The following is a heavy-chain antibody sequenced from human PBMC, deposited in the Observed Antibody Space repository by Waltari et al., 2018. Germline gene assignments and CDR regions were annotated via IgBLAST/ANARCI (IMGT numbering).Heavy chain of an antibody. D-gene: IGHD6-6*01. CDR3: TREGIAARQDAFDI. Sequence: EVQLVESGGGLVQPGRSLRPSCTASGFTFGDYAMSWVRQAPGKGLEWVGFIRSKAYGGTTEYAASVKGRFTISRDDSKSIAYLQMNSLKTEDTAVYYCTREGIAARQDAFDIWGQGTMVTVSS. CDR1: GFTFGDYA. CDR2: IRSKAYGGTT. V-gene: IGHV3-49*04. J-gene: IGHJ3*02.